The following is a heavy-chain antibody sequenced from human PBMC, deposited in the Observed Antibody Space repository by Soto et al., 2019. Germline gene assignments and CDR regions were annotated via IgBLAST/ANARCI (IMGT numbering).Heavy chain of an antibody. Sequence: PSQTLALAYVISGDSVSSNSADWHWIRQSPSRGLEWLGRTYYRSKWYSDYAVSVKSRIIINPDTSKNKFSLQLNSVTPADTAVYYCARALMNPHRAFDLWGQGSMVTVSS. J-gene: IGHJ3*01. CDR1: GDSVSSNSAD. V-gene: IGHV6-1*01. CDR3: ARALMNPHRAFDL. CDR2: TYYRSKWYS. D-gene: IGHD3-9*01.